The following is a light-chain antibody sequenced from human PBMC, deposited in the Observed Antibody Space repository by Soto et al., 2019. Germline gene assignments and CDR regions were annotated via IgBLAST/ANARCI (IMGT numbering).Light chain of an antibody. CDR3: QQYGSSLFT. CDR1: QSVSRSY. V-gene: IGKV3-20*01. J-gene: IGKJ3*01. CDR2: GAS. Sequence: EIVLTQSPGTLSLSPGERATLSCRASQSVSRSYLAWYQQKPGQAPRLLVYGASSRATGIPDRFSGSGSGTDFTLTINRLEPEDFAVYYCQQYGSSLFTFGPGTKVDIK.